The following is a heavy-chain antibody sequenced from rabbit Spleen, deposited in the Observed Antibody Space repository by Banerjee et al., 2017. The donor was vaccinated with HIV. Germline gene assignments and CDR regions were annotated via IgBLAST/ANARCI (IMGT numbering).Heavy chain of an antibody. Sequence: HLKESGGGLVQPGGSLKLSCKASGFTLSSYYMNWVRQAPGKGLEWIGYIDPVFGITYYANWVNGRFSISRENAQNTVFLQMTSLTAADTATYFCARSSSGYAPTGLDLWAQGPWSPS. CDR2: IDPVFGIT. V-gene: IGHV1S7*01. CDR1: GFTLSSYY. J-gene: IGHJ3*01. CDR3: ARSSSGYAPTGLDL. D-gene: IGHD1-1*01.